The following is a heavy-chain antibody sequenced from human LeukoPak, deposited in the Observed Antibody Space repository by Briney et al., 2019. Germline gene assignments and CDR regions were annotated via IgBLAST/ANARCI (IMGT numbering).Heavy chain of an antibody. D-gene: IGHD3-10*01. J-gene: IGHJ6*02. V-gene: IGHV4-30-2*01. CDR3: ARGVRGVINSHYYYYGMDV. CDR2: IYHSGST. CDR1: GGSISSGGYS. Sequence: SQTLSLTYAVSGGSISSGGYSWSWIRQPPGKGLEWIGYIYHSGSTYYNPSLKSRVTISVDRSKNQFSLKLSSVTAADTAVYYCARGVRGVINSHYYYYGMDVWGQGTTVTVSS.